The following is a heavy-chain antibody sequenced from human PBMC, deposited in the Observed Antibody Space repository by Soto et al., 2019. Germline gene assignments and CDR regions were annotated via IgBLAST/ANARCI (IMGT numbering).Heavy chain of an antibody. CDR3: AKDKYGSSSWPLDFDF. V-gene: IGHV3-23*01. Sequence: EVQLLESGGGLVQPGGSLRLSCAASGFTFRNYAMSWVRQAPGKGLEWVSAISGDGGTTYYADSVKGRFTISRDNSTNTLYLQLNSLRAEDTASYYCAKDKYGSSSWPLDFDFWGQGTLVPVSP. CDR1: GFTFRNYA. J-gene: IGHJ4*02. D-gene: IGHD6-13*01. CDR2: ISGDGGTT.